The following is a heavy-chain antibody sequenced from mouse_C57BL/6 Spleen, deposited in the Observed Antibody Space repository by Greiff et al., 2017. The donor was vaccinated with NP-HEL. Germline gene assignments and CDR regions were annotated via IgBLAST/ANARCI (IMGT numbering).Heavy chain of an antibody. CDR2: IDPSDSET. Sequence: QVQLQQPGAELVRPGSSVKLSCKASGYTFTSYWMHWVKQRPIQGLEWIGNIDPSDSETHYNQKFKDKATLTVDKSSSTAYMQLSSLTSEDSAVYYCARSDDGYYLYAMDYWGQGTSVTVSS. V-gene: IGHV1-52*01. CDR3: ARSDDGYYLYAMDY. CDR1: GYTFTSYW. J-gene: IGHJ4*01. D-gene: IGHD2-3*01.